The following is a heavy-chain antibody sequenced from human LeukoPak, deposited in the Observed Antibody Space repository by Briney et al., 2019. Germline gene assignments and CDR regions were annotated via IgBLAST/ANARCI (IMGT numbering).Heavy chain of an antibody. Sequence: ASVKVSCKVSGYTLTELSMHWVRQAPGKGLEWMGGFDPEDGETIYAQKFQGRVTMTEDTSTDTACMELSSLRSEDTAVYYCATNVLRYFDWLRGHFDYWGQGTLVTVSS. CDR3: ATNVLRYFDWLRGHFDY. V-gene: IGHV1-24*01. J-gene: IGHJ4*02. CDR2: FDPEDGET. CDR1: GYTLTELS. D-gene: IGHD3-9*01.